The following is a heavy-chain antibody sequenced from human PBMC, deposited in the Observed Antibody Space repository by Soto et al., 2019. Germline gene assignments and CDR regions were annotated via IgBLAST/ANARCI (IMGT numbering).Heavy chain of an antibody. D-gene: IGHD2-2*01. CDR3: ARAHQREYYYYGMDV. CDR1: GGSISSGGYY. J-gene: IGHJ6*02. Sequence: SETLSLTCTVSGGSISSGGYYWSWLRQHPGKGLEWIGYIYYSGSTYYHPSLKSRVTISVDPSKNQFSLKLSSVTAADTAVYYCARAHQREYYYYGMDVWGQGTTVTGPS. CDR2: IYYSGST. V-gene: IGHV4-31*03.